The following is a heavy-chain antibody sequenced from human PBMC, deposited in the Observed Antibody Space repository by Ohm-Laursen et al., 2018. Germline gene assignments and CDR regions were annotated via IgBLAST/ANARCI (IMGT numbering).Heavy chain of an antibody. CDR1: GFTFDDYG. Sequence: SLRLSCAASGFTFDDYGMSWVRQAPAKGLEWVSGITWNSGTITYADSVKGRFTISRDNAKNSLYLQMNSLRAEDTALYYCAKMVGAWDFFDYWGQGTLVTVSS. J-gene: IGHJ4*02. CDR3: AKMVGAWDFFDY. CDR2: ITWNSGTI. V-gene: IGHV3-9*01. D-gene: IGHD1-26*01.